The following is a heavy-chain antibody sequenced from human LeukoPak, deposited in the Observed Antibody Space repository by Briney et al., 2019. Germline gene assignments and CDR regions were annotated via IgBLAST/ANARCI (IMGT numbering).Heavy chain of an antibody. CDR2: IIPIFGTA. V-gene: IGHV1-69*13. D-gene: IGHD3-3*01. CDR1: GGTFSSYA. Sequence: GASVKVSCKASGGTFSSYAISWVRQAPGQGLEWMGGIIPIFGTANYAQKFQGRVTITADESTSTAYMELSSLRSEDTAVYYCARDVLRFLEWLPHYYYYYMDVWGKGTTVTVSS. CDR3: ARDVLRFLEWLPHYYYYYMDV. J-gene: IGHJ6*03.